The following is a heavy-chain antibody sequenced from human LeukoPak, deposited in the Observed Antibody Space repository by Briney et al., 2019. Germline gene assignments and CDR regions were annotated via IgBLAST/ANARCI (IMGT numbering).Heavy chain of an antibody. CDR1: GFTFSRYA. CDR3: ARDFGWISGLDY. D-gene: IGHD2-2*03. V-gene: IGHV3-30-3*01. Sequence: GGSLRLSCTAFGFTFSRYAMHWLRQAPGEGLEWVVVISYDGSNKYYADSVKGRFTISRDNSKNTLFLQMNSLRGEDTAVYYCARDFGWISGLDYWGQGTLVTVSS. CDR2: ISYDGSNK. J-gene: IGHJ4*02.